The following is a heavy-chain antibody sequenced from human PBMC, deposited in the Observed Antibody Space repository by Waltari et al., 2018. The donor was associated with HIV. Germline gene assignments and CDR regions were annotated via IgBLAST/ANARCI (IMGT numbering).Heavy chain of an antibody. CDR1: GFTFITYT. CDR3: ARVRSIMGRFLGFDY. CDR2: IKSDGNTI. V-gene: IGHV3-48*01. Sequence: EVQLVESGGDLVQPGGSLRLSCAASGFTFITYTMTWVRQAPGKGVEWVSNIKSDGNTIFYADSVKGRFTISRDNSKNTLYLQMNSLRAEDTAVYYCARVRSIMGRFLGFDYWGQGTLVTVSS. J-gene: IGHJ4*02. D-gene: IGHD3-3*02.